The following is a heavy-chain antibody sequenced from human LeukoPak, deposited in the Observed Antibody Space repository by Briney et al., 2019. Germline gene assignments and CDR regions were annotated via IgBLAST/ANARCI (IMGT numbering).Heavy chain of an antibody. D-gene: IGHD3-16*01. Sequence: GGSLRLSCAASGFTFSSYAMSWVRQAPGKGLEWVSAISGSGGSTYYADSVKGRFTISRDNSKNSLYLQMNSLRTEDTALYYCAKDLGLSGPLSPFDYWGQGTLVTVSS. J-gene: IGHJ4*02. V-gene: IGHV3-23*01. CDR3: AKDLGLSGPLSPFDY. CDR1: GFTFSSYA. CDR2: ISGSGGST.